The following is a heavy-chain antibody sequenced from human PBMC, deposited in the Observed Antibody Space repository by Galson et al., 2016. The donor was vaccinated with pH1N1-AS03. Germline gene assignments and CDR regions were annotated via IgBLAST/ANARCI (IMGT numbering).Heavy chain of an antibody. Sequence: SLSLTCTVSGGSISSGGYYWNWIRQHPGKGLEWIGYIFHSGSTYYNPSLASLVSISVDTSKNQFSLKLKSVTAADTAVYYCARQDSGAYYLDSWGPGTLVTVSS. D-gene: IGHD1-26*01. J-gene: IGHJ4*02. V-gene: IGHV4-31*01. CDR2: IFHSGST. CDR3: ARQDSGAYYLDS. CDR1: GGSISSGGYY.